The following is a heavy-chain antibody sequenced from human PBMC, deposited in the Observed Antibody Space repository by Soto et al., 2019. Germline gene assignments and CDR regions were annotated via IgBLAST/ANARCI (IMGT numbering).Heavy chain of an antibody. J-gene: IGHJ6*02. CDR1: GFTFSVYW. CDR3: ERPGYSNYGPGVDV. Sequence: EVQLVESGGGLVQPGGSLRLSCAASGFTFSVYWMHWVRQAPGKGLVWVSRIDSDGSTTSYADSVKGRFTISRDNAKSTLYLQMNSLRAEDTAVYYCERPGYSNYGPGVDVWGQGTTVTVSS. CDR2: IDSDGSTT. V-gene: IGHV3-74*01. D-gene: IGHD4-4*01.